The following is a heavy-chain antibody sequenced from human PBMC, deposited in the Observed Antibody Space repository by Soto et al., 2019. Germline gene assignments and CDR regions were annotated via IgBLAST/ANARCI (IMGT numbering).Heavy chain of an antibody. CDR1: GFTFGDYA. CDR3: TRDQVPEYSSSITYYYYGMDV. Sequence: GGSLRLSCTASGFTFGDYAMSWFRQAPGKGLEWVGFIRSKAYGGTTEYAASVKGRFTISRDDSKSIAYLQMNSLKTEDTAVYYCTRDQVPEYSSSITYYYYGMDVWGQGTTVTVSS. V-gene: IGHV3-49*03. CDR2: IRSKAYGGTT. D-gene: IGHD6-6*01. J-gene: IGHJ6*02.